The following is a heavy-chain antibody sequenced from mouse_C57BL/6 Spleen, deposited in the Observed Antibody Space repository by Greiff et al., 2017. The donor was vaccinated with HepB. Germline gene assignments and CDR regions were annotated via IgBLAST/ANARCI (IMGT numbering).Heavy chain of an antibody. CDR2: IDPSDSYT. J-gene: IGHJ3*01. V-gene: IGHV1-69*01. CDR3: ARSLDSSGPWFAY. D-gene: IGHD3-2*02. Sequence: QVQLQQPGAELVMHGASVKLSCKASGYTFTSYWMHWVKQRPGQGLEWIGEIDPSDSYTNYNQKFKGKSTLTVDKSSSTAYMQLSSLTSEDSAVYYCARSLDSSGPWFAYWGQGTLVTVSA. CDR1: GYTFTSYW.